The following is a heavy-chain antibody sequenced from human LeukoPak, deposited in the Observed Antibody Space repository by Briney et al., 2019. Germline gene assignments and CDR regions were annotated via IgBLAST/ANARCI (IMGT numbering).Heavy chain of an antibody. CDR2: IYYSGRT. Sequence: PSETLSLTCSVSGDSISRSNSYWDWVRQPPGKGLEWIGTIYYSGRTYYSPSLKGRVTMSVDTSKNQFSLNLRYVTAADTATFYCARRRYFDGSGYLEWGQGTLLSVSS. CDR1: GDSISRSNSY. CDR3: ARRRYFDGSGYLE. V-gene: IGHV4-39*01. D-gene: IGHD3-22*01. J-gene: IGHJ1*01.